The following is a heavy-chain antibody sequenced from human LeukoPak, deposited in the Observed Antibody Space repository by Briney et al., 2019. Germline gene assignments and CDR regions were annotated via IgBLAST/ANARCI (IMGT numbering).Heavy chain of an antibody. D-gene: IGHD5-18*01. J-gene: IGHJ4*02. CDR1: GGTFSSYA. Sequence: ASVKVSCKASGGTFSSYAISWVRQAPGQGLEWMGGIIPIFGTANYAQKFQGRVTITADKSTSTAYMELSSLRSEDTAVYYCARQVDTAMGRVDYWGQGTLVTVSS. CDR3: ARQVDTAMGRVDY. CDR2: IIPIFGTA. V-gene: IGHV1-69*06.